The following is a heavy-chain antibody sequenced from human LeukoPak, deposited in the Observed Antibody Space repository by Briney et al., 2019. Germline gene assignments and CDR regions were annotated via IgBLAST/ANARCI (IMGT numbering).Heavy chain of an antibody. V-gene: IGHV4-59*01. CDR1: GGSISSYY. CDR2: TYYSGST. CDR3: ARSTIEYYYGSGSLTR. J-gene: IGHJ4*02. D-gene: IGHD3-10*01. Sequence: SETLSLTCTVSGGSISSYYWSWIRQPPGKGLEWIGYTYYSGSTNYNPSLKSRVTISVDTSKNQFSLKLSSVTAADTAVYYCARSTIEYYYGSGSLTRWGQGTLVTVSS.